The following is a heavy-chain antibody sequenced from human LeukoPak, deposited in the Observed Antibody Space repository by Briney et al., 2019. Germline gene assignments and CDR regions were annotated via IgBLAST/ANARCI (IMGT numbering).Heavy chain of an antibody. J-gene: IGHJ4*02. V-gene: IGHV4-39*07. CDR2: IYYSGST. D-gene: IGHD4-17*01. CDR1: GGSISSSSYY. CDR3: ARVDYDWSHSTYYFDY. Sequence: SETLSLTCTVSGGSISSSSYYWGWIRQPPGKGLEWIGSIYYSGSTYYNPSLKSRVTISVDTSKNQFSLKLSSVTAADTAVYYCARVDYDWSHSTYYFDYWGQGTLVTVSS.